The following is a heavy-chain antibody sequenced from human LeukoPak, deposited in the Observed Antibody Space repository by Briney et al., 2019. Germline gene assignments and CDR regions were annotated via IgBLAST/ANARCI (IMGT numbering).Heavy chain of an antibody. CDR3: ATSVTSSSGWYYGY. D-gene: IGHD6-19*01. Sequence: SETLSLTCSVSGGSISSLSYYWGWVRQPPGKGLEWIGSIYYGGRTYYNPSLKSRVTVPVDTSKNQFSLKLSSVTAADTAIYYCATSVTSSSGWYYGYWGQGSLVTVSS. CDR2: IYYGGRT. CDR1: GGSISSLSYY. V-gene: IGHV4-39*01. J-gene: IGHJ4*02.